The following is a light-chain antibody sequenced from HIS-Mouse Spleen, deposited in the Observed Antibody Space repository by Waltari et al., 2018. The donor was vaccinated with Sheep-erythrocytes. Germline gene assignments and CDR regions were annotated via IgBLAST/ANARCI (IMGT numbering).Light chain of an antibody. Sequence: QSALTQPRSVSGSPGQSVPISCPGTSRDVGGYNYVSWYHQHPGKAPKLMIYDVSKRPSGVPDRFSGSKSGNTASLTISGLQAEDEADYYCCSYAGSYNHVFATGTKVTVL. CDR2: DVS. J-gene: IGLJ1*01. CDR1: SRDVGGYNY. V-gene: IGLV2-11*01. CDR3: CSYAGSYNHV.